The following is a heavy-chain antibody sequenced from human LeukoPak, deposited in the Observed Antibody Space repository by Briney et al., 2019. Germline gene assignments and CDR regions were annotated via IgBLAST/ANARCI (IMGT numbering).Heavy chain of an antibody. J-gene: IGHJ3*02. CDR3: ARGSSRYYGGKAVSAFDI. CDR2: INHSGST. V-gene: IGHV4-34*01. Sequence: SETLSLTCTVSGGSISSYYWSWIRQPPGKGLEWIGEINHSGSTNYNPSLKSRVTISVDTSKNQFSLKLSSVTAADTAVYYCARGSSRYYGGKAVSAFDIWGQGTMVTVSS. D-gene: IGHD4-23*01. CDR1: GGSISSYY.